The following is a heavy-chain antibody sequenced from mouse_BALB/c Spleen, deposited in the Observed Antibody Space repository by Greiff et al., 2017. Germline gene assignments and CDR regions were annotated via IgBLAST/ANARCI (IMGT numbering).Heavy chain of an antibody. J-gene: IGHJ3*01. CDR1: GYTFTSYY. CDR3: ARSTTVGEFAY. Sequence: VQLQQSGAELVKPGASVKLSCKASGYTFTSYYMYWVKQRPGQGLEWIGEINPSNGGTNFNEKFKSKATLTVDKSSSTAYMQLSSLTSEDSAVYYCARSTTVGEFAYWGQGTLVTVSA. CDR2: INPSNGGT. D-gene: IGHD1-1*01. V-gene: IGHV1S81*02.